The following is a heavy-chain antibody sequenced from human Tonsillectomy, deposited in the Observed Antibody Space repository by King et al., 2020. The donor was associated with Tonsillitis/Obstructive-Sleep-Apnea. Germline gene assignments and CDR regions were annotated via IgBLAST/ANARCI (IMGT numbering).Heavy chain of an antibody. CDR1: GFTFSSYS. D-gene: IGHD3-16*01. Sequence: VQLVESGGGLVQPGGSLRLSCAASGFTFSSYSMSWVRQVPGKGLEWVSGISGSGGSTYSADSVKGRFTISRDNSKNTLYLQMNSLRAEDTAVYYCAKSGGVTTAPIDYWGQGTLVTVSS. CDR3: AKSGGVTTAPIDY. CDR2: ISGSGGST. J-gene: IGHJ4*02. V-gene: IGHV3-23*04.